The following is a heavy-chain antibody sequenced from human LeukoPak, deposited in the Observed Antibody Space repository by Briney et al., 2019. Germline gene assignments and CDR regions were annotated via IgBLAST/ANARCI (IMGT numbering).Heavy chain of an antibody. D-gene: IGHD6-6*01. CDR2: ISSSSYI. CDR1: GFTFSSYS. V-gene: IGHV3-21*01. CDR3: ARVASIAARPVFDY. J-gene: IGHJ4*02. Sequence: GGSLRLSCAASGFTFSSYSMNWVRQAPGKGLEWVSSISSSSYIYYADSVKGRFTISRDNAKNSLYLQMNSLRAEDTGVYYCARVASIAARPVFDYWGQGTLVTVSS.